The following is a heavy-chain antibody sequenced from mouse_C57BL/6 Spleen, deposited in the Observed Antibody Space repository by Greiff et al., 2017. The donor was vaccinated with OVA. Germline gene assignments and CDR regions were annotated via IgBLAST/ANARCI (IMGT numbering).Heavy chain of an antibody. V-gene: IGHV1-52*01. CDR3: ARRGGNPYYFDY. CDR2: IDPSDSET. D-gene: IGHD2-1*01. J-gene: IGHJ2*01. CDR1: GYTFTSYW. Sequence: QVHVKQPGAELVRPGSSVKLSCKASGYTFTSYWMHWVKQRPIQGLEWIGNIDPSDSETHYNQKFKDKATLTVDKSSSTAYMQLSSLTSEDSAVYYCARRGGNPYYFDYWGQGTTLTVSS.